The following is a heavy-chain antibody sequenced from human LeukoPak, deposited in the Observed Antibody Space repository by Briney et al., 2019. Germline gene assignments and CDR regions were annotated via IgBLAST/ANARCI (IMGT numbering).Heavy chain of an antibody. J-gene: IGHJ6*04. D-gene: IGHD3-22*01. Sequence: ASVKVSCKASGYTFTSYGISWVRQAPGQGLEWMGWISAYNGNTNYAQKLQGRVTTTTDTSTSTAYMELRSLRSDDTAVYYCARGGYYDSSGSPLDVWSKGTTVTVSS. CDR2: ISAYNGNT. CDR1: GYTFTSYG. V-gene: IGHV1-18*01. CDR3: ARGGYYDSSGSPLDV.